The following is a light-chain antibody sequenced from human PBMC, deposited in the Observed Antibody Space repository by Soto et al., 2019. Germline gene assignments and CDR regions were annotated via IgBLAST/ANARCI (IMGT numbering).Light chain of an antibody. Sequence: IPMTQSPSSLSASIGDRVIITCRNSQSVSNFLNWYRHKPGEAPRLPIYTASTLHGWVPSRFSGSGAGTEFTLTISSLQPEDFATYYCQESYSSPFTIGPGTRVDVK. J-gene: IGKJ3*01. V-gene: IGKV1-39*01. CDR1: QSVSNF. CDR2: TAS. CDR3: QESYSSPFT.